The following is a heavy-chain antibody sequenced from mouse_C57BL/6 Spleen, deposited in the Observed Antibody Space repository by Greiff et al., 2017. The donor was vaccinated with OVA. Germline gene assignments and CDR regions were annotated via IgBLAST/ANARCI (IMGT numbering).Heavy chain of an antibody. V-gene: IGHV1-7*01. Sequence: QVQLKQSGAELAKPGASVKLSCKASGYTFTSYWMHWVKQRPGQGLEWIGYINPSSGYTKYNQKFKDKATLTADKSSSTAYMQLSSLTYEDSAVYDCARGVVATDYAMDYWGQGTSVTVSS. CDR1: GYTFTSYW. D-gene: IGHD1-1*01. J-gene: IGHJ4*01. CDR3: ARGVVATDYAMDY. CDR2: INPSSGYT.